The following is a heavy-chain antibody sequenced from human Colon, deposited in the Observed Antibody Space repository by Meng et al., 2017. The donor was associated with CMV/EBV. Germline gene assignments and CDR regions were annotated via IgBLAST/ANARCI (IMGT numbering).Heavy chain of an antibody. CDR1: GYIFTAYY. D-gene: IGHD2-21*01. J-gene: IGHJ4*02. CDR3: ARVGGQYCAGNCPFDF. Sequence: ASVKVSCKTSGYIFTAYYIHWVRQAPGQGLEWMGWINPNNGAVNLPRNFQDRVTVTANTSATTVSMQLRDLRSDDTAIYYCARVGGQYCAGNCPFDFWGQGTLVTVSS. CDR2: INPNNGAV. V-gene: IGHV1-2*02.